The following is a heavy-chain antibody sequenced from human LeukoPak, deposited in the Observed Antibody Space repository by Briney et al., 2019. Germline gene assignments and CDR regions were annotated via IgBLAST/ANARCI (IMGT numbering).Heavy chain of an antibody. V-gene: IGHV4-38-2*02. Sequence: SETLSLTCTVSGYFISSGYYWGWIRQPPGKGLEWIGSIYHSGSTYYNPSLKSRVSISVDTSKNQCSLKLSSVTAADTAVYYCARVSNPYYFDEWGQGSLVTVSS. J-gene: IGHJ4*02. D-gene: IGHD4-11*01. CDR3: ARVSNPYYFDE. CDR2: IYHSGST. CDR1: GYFISSGYY.